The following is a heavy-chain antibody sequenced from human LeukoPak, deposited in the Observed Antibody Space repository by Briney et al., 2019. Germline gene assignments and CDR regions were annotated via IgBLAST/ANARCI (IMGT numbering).Heavy chain of an antibody. V-gene: IGHV3-7*01. J-gene: IGHJ4*02. CDR3: ARGSGRQQLEQNY. CDR2: IETDGDEK. CDR1: GFIFSDYW. D-gene: IGHD6-13*01. Sequence: GGSLRLSCVASGFIFSDYWMSWVRQAPGMGLEWVANIETDGDEKNYVDSVKGRFTISRDNAKNSLYLQMNSLGDEDTAVYYCARGSGRQQLEQNYWGQGNLVTVSS.